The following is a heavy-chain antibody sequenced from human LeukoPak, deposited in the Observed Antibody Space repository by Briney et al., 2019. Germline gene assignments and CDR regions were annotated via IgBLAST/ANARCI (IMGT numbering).Heavy chain of an antibody. J-gene: IGHJ4*02. Sequence: DSGPTLVIPTQTLTLTSTISGFSFSTSGVGVGWICQPPGKALEWLTLIYWHDDKRYSPSLTSRLTITKDTSKNQVVLTMTNMDPVDTATYYCARRGLSQGYFDNWGQGTGVIVSS. V-gene: IGHV2-5*01. CDR3: ARRGLSQGYFDN. CDR2: IYWHDDK. CDR1: GFSFSTSGVG.